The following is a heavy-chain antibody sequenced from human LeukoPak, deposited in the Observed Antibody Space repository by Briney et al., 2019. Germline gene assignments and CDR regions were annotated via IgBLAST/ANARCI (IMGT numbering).Heavy chain of an antibody. V-gene: IGHV4-30-2*01. J-gene: IGHJ6*03. CDR2: IYHSGST. Sequence: TSETPSLTCTVSGGSISSGGYYWSWIRQPPGKGLEWIGYIYHSGSTYYNPSLKSRVTISVDRSKNQFSLKLSSVTAADTAVYYCAREEGRYYYMDAWGKGTTVTVSS. CDR1: GGSISSGGYY. CDR3: AREEGRYYYMDA.